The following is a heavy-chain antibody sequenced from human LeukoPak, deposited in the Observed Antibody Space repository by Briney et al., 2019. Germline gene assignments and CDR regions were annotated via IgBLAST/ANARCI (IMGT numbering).Heavy chain of an antibody. Sequence: GASVKVSCKASGGTFSSYAISWVRQAPGQGLEWMGGIIPIFGTANYAQKFQGRVTITADESTSTAYMELSSLRSDDTAVYYCARVCFLEWLLSYYYGMDVWGQGTTVTVSS. CDR1: GGTFSSYA. CDR2: IIPIFGTA. D-gene: IGHD3-3*01. J-gene: IGHJ6*02. CDR3: ARVCFLEWLLSYYYGMDV. V-gene: IGHV1-69*13.